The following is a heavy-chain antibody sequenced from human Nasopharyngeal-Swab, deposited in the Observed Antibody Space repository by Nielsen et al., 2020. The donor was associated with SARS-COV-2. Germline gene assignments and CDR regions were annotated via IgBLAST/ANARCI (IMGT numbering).Heavy chain of an antibody. J-gene: IGHJ3*02. V-gene: IGHV3-23*01. CDR2: ISDSGGRT. CDR1: GFTLNTYA. Sequence: GESLKISCASSGFTLNTYAMRWVRQAPGAGLEWVSAISDSGGRTYYADSVKGRFTISRDNSQNTLFLQMNSLRAEDTAVYYCAKSDDAVDIWGQGTMVTVSS. CDR3: AKSDDAVDI.